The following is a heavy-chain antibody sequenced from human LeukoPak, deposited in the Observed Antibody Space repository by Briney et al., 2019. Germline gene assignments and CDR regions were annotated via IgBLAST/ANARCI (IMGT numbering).Heavy chain of an antibody. V-gene: IGHV1-18*03. D-gene: IGHD4-17*01. CDR3: ARVSAPPDYGDYVSENWFDP. Sequence: ASVKVSCKASGYTFTSYGINWVRQAPGQGLEWMGWISAYNKRNYAQKFQGRVTMTTDTSTSTAYMELRNLRSDDMAVYYCARVSAPPDYGDYVSENWFDPWGQGTLVTVSS. CDR1: GYTFTSYG. J-gene: IGHJ5*02. CDR2: ISAYNKR.